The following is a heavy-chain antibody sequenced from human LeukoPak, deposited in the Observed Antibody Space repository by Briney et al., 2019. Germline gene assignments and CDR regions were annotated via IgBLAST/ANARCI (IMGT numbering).Heavy chain of an antibody. V-gene: IGHV1-18*01. J-gene: IGHJ4*02. Sequence: ASVKVSCKASGYTFTSYAMNWVRQAPGQGLEWMGWISAYNGNTNYVQKLQGRVTMTTDTSTSTAYMELRSLRSDDTAVYYCASFSYYDRSGYYLPTGQFDYWGQGTLVTVSS. CDR3: ASFSYYDRSGYYLPTGQFDY. D-gene: IGHD3-22*01. CDR1: GYTFTSYA. CDR2: ISAYNGNT.